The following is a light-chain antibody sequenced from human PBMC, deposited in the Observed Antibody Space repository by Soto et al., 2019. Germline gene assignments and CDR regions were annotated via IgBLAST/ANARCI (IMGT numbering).Light chain of an antibody. V-gene: IGKV3-20*01. CDR1: QSVDSRY. CDR3: QQYGSSPRYS. CDR2: AVS. Sequence: DIVLTQSPGTLSLSPGERATLSCRASQSVDSRYLAWYQQKPGQAPRLLLYAVSSRATGIPDRFSGSGSGTDFTLTISRLEPEDCAEYYCQQYGSSPRYSFGQGTKLEIK. J-gene: IGKJ2*03.